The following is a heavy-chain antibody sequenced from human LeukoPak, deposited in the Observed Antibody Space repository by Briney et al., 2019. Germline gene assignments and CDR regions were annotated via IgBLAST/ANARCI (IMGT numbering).Heavy chain of an antibody. D-gene: IGHD3-16*01. CDR1: GFTLSDHY. J-gene: IGHJ4*02. Sequence: GGSLRLSCAASGFTLSDHYMDWVRHAPGKGLEWVGRSRNKDGGFTTEYAASVKGRFTISRDDPKNSLYLQMNGLRTEDTAVYYCARALHYAFDYWGQGILVTVSS. CDR2: SRNKDGGFTT. CDR3: ARALHYAFDY. V-gene: IGHV3-72*01.